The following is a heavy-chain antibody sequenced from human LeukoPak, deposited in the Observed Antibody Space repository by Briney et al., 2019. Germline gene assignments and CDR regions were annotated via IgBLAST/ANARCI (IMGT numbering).Heavy chain of an antibody. CDR1: GFTFSNYW. V-gene: IGHV3-74*01. Sequence: PGGSLRLSCAGSGFTFSNYWIHWVRQVPGKGLLWVSRIDSVGNRIVYADSVKGRFTISRDNAKNTVYLQMNSLRAEDTAVSYCVADSENRSGGDYWGQGTLVTVSS. CDR3: VADSENRSGGDY. D-gene: IGHD1-14*01. J-gene: IGHJ4*02. CDR2: IDSVGNRI.